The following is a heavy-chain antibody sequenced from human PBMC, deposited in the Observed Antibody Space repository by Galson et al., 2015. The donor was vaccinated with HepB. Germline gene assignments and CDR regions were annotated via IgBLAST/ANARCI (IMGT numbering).Heavy chain of an antibody. Sequence: SLRLSCAASGFAFSSFGMSWVRQAPGKGLRWVSSISSSGIYIHYADSVKGRFTISRDNAKNSLYLQMSSLRAEDTAVYYCARHPSSGSPGSFDYWGRGTLVTASS. CDR2: ISSSGIYI. CDR1: GFAFSSFG. V-gene: IGHV3-21*01. CDR3: ARHPSSGSPGSFDY. D-gene: IGHD3-10*01. J-gene: IGHJ4*02.